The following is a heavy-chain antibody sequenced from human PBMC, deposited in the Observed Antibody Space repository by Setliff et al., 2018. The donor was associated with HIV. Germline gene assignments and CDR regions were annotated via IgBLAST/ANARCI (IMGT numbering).Heavy chain of an antibody. Sequence: GGSLRLSCAVSGFIFNTYSMNWVRQAPGKGLEWVGRLRNGNRNSTEYAASVKGRFTLSRDDSENSLYLQMNSLKTEDTAVYYCVGGSGTDRYDYWGRGTLVTVSS. D-gene: IGHD3-10*01. CDR3: VGGSGTDRYDY. CDR2: LRNGNRNST. CDR1: GFIFNTYS. V-gene: IGHV3-72*01. J-gene: IGHJ4*02.